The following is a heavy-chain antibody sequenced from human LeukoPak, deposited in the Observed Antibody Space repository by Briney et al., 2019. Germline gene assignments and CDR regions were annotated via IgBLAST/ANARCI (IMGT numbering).Heavy chain of an antibody. Sequence: GGSLRLSCAGSGFTFSRYAMSWVRQAPGKGLEWVSAISRSGGTTYYADSVKGRFTISRDNSKNTLYLQMNSLRAEDTAVYYCARGWDGIDAFDIWGQGTMVTVSS. D-gene: IGHD1-14*01. J-gene: IGHJ3*02. V-gene: IGHV3-23*01. CDR3: ARGWDGIDAFDI. CDR1: GFTFSRYA. CDR2: ISRSGGTT.